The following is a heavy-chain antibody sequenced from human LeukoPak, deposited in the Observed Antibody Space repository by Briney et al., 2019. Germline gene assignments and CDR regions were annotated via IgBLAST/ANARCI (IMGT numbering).Heavy chain of an antibody. Sequence: PGRSLRLSCAASGFTFSSYAMSWVRQAPGKGLEWVSAITASADTTYYVDSVKGRFTISRDNSKKTLYLQMNSLRAEDTAVYYCAKDKGSTNYYDSSGAFDCWGQGTLVTVSS. J-gene: IGHJ4*02. D-gene: IGHD3-22*01. CDR3: AKDKGSTNYYDSSGAFDC. V-gene: IGHV3-23*01. CDR2: ITASADTT. CDR1: GFTFSSYA.